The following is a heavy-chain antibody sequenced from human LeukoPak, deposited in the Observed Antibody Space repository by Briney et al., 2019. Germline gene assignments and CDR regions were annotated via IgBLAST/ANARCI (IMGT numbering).Heavy chain of an antibody. D-gene: IGHD1-26*01. CDR2: INPNTGGT. Sequence: ASVKVSCKASGYTFTDYHMHWVRQAPGQGLEWMAWINPNTGGTNNAQKFQGRVTMATDTSINTAYMELSRLRPDDTAIYFCARDDSGTYYNGFDVWGQGTLVTVSS. J-gene: IGHJ3*01. CDR1: GYTFTDYH. V-gene: IGHV1-2*02. CDR3: ARDDSGTYYNGFDV.